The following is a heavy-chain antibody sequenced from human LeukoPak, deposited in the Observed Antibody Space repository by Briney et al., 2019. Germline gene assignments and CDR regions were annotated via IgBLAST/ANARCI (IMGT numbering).Heavy chain of an antibody. Sequence: SETLSLTCSVSGGTISSYYWRWIRQPAGKGREWIGRIYTTGNTDYNPSLKSRVTMSVDTSKNQFSLNLSSVTAADTAVYYCARDARGWSGFDYWGQGTLVTVSS. CDR3: ARDARGWSGFDY. CDR1: GGTISSYY. J-gene: IGHJ4*02. D-gene: IGHD3-3*01. V-gene: IGHV4-4*07. CDR2: IYTTGNT.